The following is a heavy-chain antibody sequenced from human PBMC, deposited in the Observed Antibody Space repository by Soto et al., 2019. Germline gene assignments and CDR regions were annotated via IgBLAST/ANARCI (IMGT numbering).Heavy chain of an antibody. D-gene: IGHD3-9*01. CDR3: ARDILTGYYYFDY. Sequence: GGSLRLSCAASGFTFSSYWMSWVRQAPGKGLEWVANIKQDGSEKYYVDSVKGRFTISRDNAKNSLYLQMNSLRVEDTAVYYCARDILTGYYYFDYWGQGTLVTVSS. CDR1: GFTFSSYW. J-gene: IGHJ4*02. CDR2: IKQDGSEK. V-gene: IGHV3-7*01.